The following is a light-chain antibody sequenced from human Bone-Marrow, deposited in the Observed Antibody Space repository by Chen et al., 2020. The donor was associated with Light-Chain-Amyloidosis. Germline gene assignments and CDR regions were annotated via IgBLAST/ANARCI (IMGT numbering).Light chain of an antibody. Sequence: QSVLTQPPSASGTPGQRVTISCSGSSSNIGSNYVYWYQQLPGTAPKLFIYRNNQRPSGAPDRCSGSKSGPSASLAISGLRSEDEADYYWAAWDDSLSGRVIFGGGTKLIVL. CDR3: AAWDDSLSGRVI. CDR1: SSNIGSNY. J-gene: IGLJ2*01. CDR2: RNN. V-gene: IGLV1-47*01.